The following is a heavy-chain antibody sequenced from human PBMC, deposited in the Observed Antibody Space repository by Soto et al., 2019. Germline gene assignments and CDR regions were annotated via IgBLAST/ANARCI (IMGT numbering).Heavy chain of an antibody. CDR3: ASLYCSGGNCGDDY. CDR1: GGSISSYS. V-gene: IGHV4-59*01. CDR2: ISYSGST. J-gene: IGHJ4*02. Sequence: QVQLQESGPGLVKPSETLSLTCSVSGGSISSYSWSCIRQPPEKGLEWIGYISYSGSTNYNPSLKSRVTISVDTSKNQFSLKLSSVTAADTAVYYCASLYCSGGNCGDDYWGQGTLVTVSS. D-gene: IGHD2-15*01.